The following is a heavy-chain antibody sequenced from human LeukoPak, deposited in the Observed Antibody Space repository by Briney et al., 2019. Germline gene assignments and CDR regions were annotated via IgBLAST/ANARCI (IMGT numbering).Heavy chain of an antibody. CDR2: IKPDGTVK. V-gene: IGHV3-7*01. D-gene: IGHD1-26*01. Sequence: QSGGSLRLSCAGSGFTFSTYWMSWVRQAPGKGLEWVANIKPDGTVKYYVDSVRGRFTISRDNAKNSLYLQMNSLRAEDTAIYYCAQSGSYSPAYYYYGMDVWGQGTTVTVSS. J-gene: IGHJ6*02. CDR1: GFTFSTYW. CDR3: AQSGSYSPAYYYYGMDV.